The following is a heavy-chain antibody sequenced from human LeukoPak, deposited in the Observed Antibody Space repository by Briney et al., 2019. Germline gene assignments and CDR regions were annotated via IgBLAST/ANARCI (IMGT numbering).Heavy chain of an antibody. CDR3: AKDFSSGLFDY. D-gene: IGHD6-19*01. CDR2: ISHDGGST. CDR1: GFTFSSFA. V-gene: IGHV3-23*01. Sequence: PGGSLRLSCAASGFTFSSFAMSWVRQTPGKGLEWVSTISHDGGSTYFADSVKGRFTISRDNSKSTLYLQMNSLRAEDTASYFCAKDFSSGLFDYWGQGTLVAVSS. J-gene: IGHJ4*02.